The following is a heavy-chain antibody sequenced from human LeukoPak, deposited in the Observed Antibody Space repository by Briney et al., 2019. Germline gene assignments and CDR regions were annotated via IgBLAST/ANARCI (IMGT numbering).Heavy chain of an antibody. CDR2: ISSSSSYI. J-gene: IGHJ3*02. D-gene: IGHD6-13*01. CDR1: GFTFSSYT. Sequence: PGGSLRLSCAASGFTFSSYTMNWVRQAPGKGLEWVSSISSSSSYIYYADSVKGRLTISRDNAKNSLYLQMNSLRAEDTAVYYCARDLAGYSSSWLAFDIWGQGTMVTVSS. V-gene: IGHV3-21*01. CDR3: ARDLAGYSSSWLAFDI.